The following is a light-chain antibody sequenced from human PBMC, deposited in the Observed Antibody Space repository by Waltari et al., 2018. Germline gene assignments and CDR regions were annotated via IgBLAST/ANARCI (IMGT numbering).Light chain of an antibody. CDR3: QSSDTNCTHV. CDR1: ALANQN. V-gene: IGLV3-25*03. Sequence: SYELPQPPSVSVSPGQTARITCSGDALANQNVYWYQQTPGQAPVLMIYKDTERPSGIPERFSGSSSGTTVTLTISGVQAEDEADYYCQSSDTNCTHVFGIGTKVTVL. CDR2: KDT. J-gene: IGLJ1*01.